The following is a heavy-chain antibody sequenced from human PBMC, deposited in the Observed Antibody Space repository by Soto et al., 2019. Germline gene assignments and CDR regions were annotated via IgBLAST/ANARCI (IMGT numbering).Heavy chain of an antibody. J-gene: IGHJ6*02. CDR1: GGSISSYY. CDR3: ARAGYSSYYYYYGMDV. V-gene: IGHV4-59*01. D-gene: IGHD6-13*01. Sequence: PSETLSLTCTVSGGSISSYYWSWIRQPPGKGLEWIGYIYYSGSTNHNPSLKSRVTISVDTSKNQFSLKLSSVTAADTAVYYCARAGYSSYYYYYGMDVWGQGTTVTVSS. CDR2: IYYSGST.